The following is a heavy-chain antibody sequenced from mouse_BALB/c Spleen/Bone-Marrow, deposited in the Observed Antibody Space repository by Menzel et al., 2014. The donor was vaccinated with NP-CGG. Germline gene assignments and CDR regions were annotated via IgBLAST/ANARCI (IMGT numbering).Heavy chain of an antibody. CDR3: ARRRDYDYFDY. Sequence: EVKLVESGGDLVKPGGSLKLSCAASGFTFSNYGMSWVRQIPDKRLEWVATISSGGTYTFYPDSVKGRFTISRDNTKNTLTLQMTSLKSEDTAMYYCARRRDYDYFDYWGQGTTLIVSS. D-gene: IGHD2-4*01. CDR1: GFTFSNYG. V-gene: IGHV5-6*02. CDR2: ISSGGTYT. J-gene: IGHJ2*01.